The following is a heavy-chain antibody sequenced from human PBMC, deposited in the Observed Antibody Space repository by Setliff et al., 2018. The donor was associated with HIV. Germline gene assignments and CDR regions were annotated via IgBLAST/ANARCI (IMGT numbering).Heavy chain of an antibody. Sequence: SETLSLTCTVSGGSISSYYWSWIRQPPGKGLEWIGYIYYSGNTNYNPSLRSRVTISVGTSKKQFSLKLSSVIAADTAVYYCARPSFGIGGGANFDSWGRGTLVTVSS. D-gene: IGHD3-3*01. CDR3: ARPSFGIGGGANFDS. CDR2: IYYSGNT. J-gene: IGHJ4*02. V-gene: IGHV4-59*08. CDR1: GGSISSYY.